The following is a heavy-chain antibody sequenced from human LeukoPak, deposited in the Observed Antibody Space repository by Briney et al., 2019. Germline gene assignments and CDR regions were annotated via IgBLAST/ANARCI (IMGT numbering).Heavy chain of an antibody. V-gene: IGHV1-2*02. D-gene: IGHD6-13*01. Sequence: GASVKVSCKASGYTFTGYYMHWVRQAPGQGLEWMGWINPKSGGTNYAQKFQGRVTMTGDTSIGTAYMDLSRLTSDDKAVYYCAPSRIGAVGYNWFDPWGQGTLVTVSS. CDR2: INPKSGGT. CDR1: GYTFTGYY. CDR3: APSRIGAVGYNWFDP. J-gene: IGHJ5*02.